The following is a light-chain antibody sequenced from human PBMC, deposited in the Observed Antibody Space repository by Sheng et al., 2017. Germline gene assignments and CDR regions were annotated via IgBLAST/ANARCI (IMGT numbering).Light chain of an antibody. CDR3: QQRSKWLT. CDR1: QSVSSSF. V-gene: IGKV3D-20*02. J-gene: IGKJ4*01. Sequence: EIVLTQSPGTLSLSPGERATLSCRASQSVSSSFLAWYHQKPGQAPRLLIYGASSRATGIADRFSGSGSGTDFTLTISRLEPEDFAVYYCQQRSKWLTFGGGTKVEIK. CDR2: GAS.